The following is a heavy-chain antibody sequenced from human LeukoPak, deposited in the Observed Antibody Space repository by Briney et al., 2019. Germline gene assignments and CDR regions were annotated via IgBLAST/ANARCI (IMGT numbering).Heavy chain of an antibody. Sequence: SETLSLTCAVYGGSFSGYYWSWIRQPPGKGLEWIGEINHSGSTNYYPSLKSRVTISVDTSKNQFSLKLSSVTAVDTAVYYCARGPPIVVVPAAPPSHYYYMDVWGKGTTVTVSS. CDR2: INHSGST. CDR1: GGSFSGYY. V-gene: IGHV4-34*01. J-gene: IGHJ6*03. CDR3: ARGPPIVVVPAAPPSHYYYMDV. D-gene: IGHD2-2*01.